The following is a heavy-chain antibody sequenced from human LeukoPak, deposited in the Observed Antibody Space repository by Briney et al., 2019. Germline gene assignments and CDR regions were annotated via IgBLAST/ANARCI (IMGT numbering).Heavy chain of an antibody. Sequence: PGGSLRLSCEASGFTFSSYWMSWVRQAPGKGLEWVANINEDGSEKYYVESVKGRFTISRDNAKNSLYLQMGSLRAEDTAVYYCARDGPHYDFWSGPAYWGQGTLVTVSS. D-gene: IGHD3-3*01. J-gene: IGHJ4*02. V-gene: IGHV3-7*05. CDR1: GFTFSSYW. CDR2: INEDGSEK. CDR3: ARDGPHYDFWSGPAY.